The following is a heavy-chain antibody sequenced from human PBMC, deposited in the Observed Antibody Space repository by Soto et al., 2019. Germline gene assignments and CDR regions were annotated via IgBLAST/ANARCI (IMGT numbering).Heavy chain of an antibody. CDR3: ARLLGYCSSTSCWEVFGYYYYMDV. CDR2: IYYSGST. J-gene: IGHJ6*03. Sequence: SETLSLTCTVSGGSISSYYWSWIRQPPGKGLEWIGYIYYSGSTNYNPSLKSRVTISVDTSKNQFSLKRSSVTAADTAVYYCARLLGYCSSTSCWEVFGYYYYMDVWGKGTTVTVSS. CDR1: GGSISSYY. V-gene: IGHV4-59*08. D-gene: IGHD2-2*01.